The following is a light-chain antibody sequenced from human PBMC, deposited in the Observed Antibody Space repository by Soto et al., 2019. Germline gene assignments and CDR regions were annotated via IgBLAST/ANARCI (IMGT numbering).Light chain of an antibody. CDR3: MQALTAPPT. CDR2: LGS. CDR1: QSLLNSNGYNY. Sequence: DIVMTQSPLSLPVTPGEPASISRRSSQSLLNSNGYNYLDWYLQKPGQSPQLLIYLGSNRASGVPERFSGSGSGTAFTLKISRVEAEDVGVYHCMQALTAPPTFGQGTKV. V-gene: IGKV2-28*01. J-gene: IGKJ1*01.